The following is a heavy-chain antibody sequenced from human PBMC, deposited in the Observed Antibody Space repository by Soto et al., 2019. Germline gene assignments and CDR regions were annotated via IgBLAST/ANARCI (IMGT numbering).Heavy chain of an antibody. CDR2: IIPIFGTA. Sequence: GASVKLCSKESGGGFNSYAISWVQQAPGQGLEWMGGIIPIFGTANYAQKFQGRVTITADESTSTAYMELSSLRSEDTAVYYCARASGGSGAKLRGSWFDPWGKGTLVTSPQ. J-gene: IGHJ5*02. CDR1: GGGFNSYA. CDR3: ARASGGSGAKLRGSWFDP. V-gene: IGHV1-69*13. D-gene: IGHD2-15*01.